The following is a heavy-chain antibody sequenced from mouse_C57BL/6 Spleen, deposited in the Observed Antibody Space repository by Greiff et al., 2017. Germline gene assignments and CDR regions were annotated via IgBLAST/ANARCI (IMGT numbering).Heavy chain of an antibody. CDR1: GYAFSSYW. CDR3: ARSDYYGSSGGYFDV. CDR2: IYPGDGDT. Sequence: QVQLKESGAELVKPGASVKISCKASGYAFSSYWMNWVKQRPGKGLEWIGQIYPGDGDTNYNGKFKGKDTLTADKSSSTAYMQLSSLTSEDSAVYFCARSDYYGSSGGYFDVWGTGTTVTVSS. J-gene: IGHJ1*03. V-gene: IGHV1-80*01. D-gene: IGHD1-1*01.